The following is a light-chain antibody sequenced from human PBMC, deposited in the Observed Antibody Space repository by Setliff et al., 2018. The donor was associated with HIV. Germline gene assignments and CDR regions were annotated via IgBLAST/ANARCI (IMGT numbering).Light chain of an antibody. CDR1: SSGIGLYNF. V-gene: IGLV2-14*01. CDR2: EVN. J-gene: IGLJ1*01. Sequence: QSALTQPASVSGSPGQSITISCTGSSSGIGLYNFVSWYQQHPGKAPKLIIYEVNNRPSGVSSRFSGSKSGNTASLTISGLQAEDEADYYCSSYTIETSYGFGTGTKV. CDR3: SSYTIETSYG.